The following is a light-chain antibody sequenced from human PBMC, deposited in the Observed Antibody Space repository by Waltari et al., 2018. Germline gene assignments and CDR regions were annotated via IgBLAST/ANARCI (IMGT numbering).Light chain of an antibody. CDR3: CSYASGSTII. CDR2: EAT. V-gene: IGLV2-23*01. J-gene: IGLJ2*01. CDR1: SSDVGSYNL. Sequence: QSALTQPASVSGSPGQSITISCTGTSSDVGSYNLVSWFQRHPGKAPELLIYEATKRPSGVSKRFSGSKSGNTASLTIPGSQAEDEADYYCCSYASGSTIIFGGGAKLTVL.